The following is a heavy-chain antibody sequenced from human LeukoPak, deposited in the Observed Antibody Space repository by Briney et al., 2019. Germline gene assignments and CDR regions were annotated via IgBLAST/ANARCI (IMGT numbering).Heavy chain of an antibody. CDR1: GYTFTSHG. V-gene: IGHV1-18*01. D-gene: IGHD5-18*01. CDR3: ARVADTAMVTWYYYYDMDV. CDR2: ISAYNGNT. J-gene: IGHJ6*03. Sequence: GASVKVSCKASGYTFTSHGISWVRQAPGQGLEWMGWISAYNGNTNYAQKLQGRVTMTTDTSTSTAYMELRSLRSDDTAVYYCARVADTAMVTWYYYYDMDVWGKGTTVTVSS.